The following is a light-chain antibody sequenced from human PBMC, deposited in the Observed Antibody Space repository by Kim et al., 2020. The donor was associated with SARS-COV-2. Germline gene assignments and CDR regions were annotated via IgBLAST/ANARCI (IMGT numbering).Light chain of an antibody. CDR1: QSVSSN. Sequence: EIVMTQSPATLSVSPGERATLSCRASQSVSSNLAWYQQKPGQAPRLLIYGASTRAPGIPARFSGSGSGPEFTLTISSLQSEDFAVYYCQQYNNWLITFGQGTRLESK. CDR2: GAS. V-gene: IGKV3-15*01. CDR3: QQYNNWLIT. J-gene: IGKJ5*01.